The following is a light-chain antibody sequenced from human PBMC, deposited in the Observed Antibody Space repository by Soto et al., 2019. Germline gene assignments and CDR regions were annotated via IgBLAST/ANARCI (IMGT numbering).Light chain of an antibody. CDR2: HVS. CDR3: ASYSGSNTFV. V-gene: IGLV2-14*03. CDR1: SSDVGGYNF. Sequence: QSVLTQPASVSGSPGQSITISCIGTSSDVGGYNFVSWYQQHQGKVPKLMIYHVSDRHSGLSHRFSGSKSGNTASLTISGLQAEDEADYYCASYSGSNTFVFGSGTKVTVL. J-gene: IGLJ1*01.